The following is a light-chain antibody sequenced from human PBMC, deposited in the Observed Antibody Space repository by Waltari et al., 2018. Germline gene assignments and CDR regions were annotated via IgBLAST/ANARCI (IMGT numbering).Light chain of an antibody. CDR3: SSYITTNTLEL. J-gene: IGLJ3*02. CDR2: DVS. Sequence: QSALTQPASVSGSPGQSITISCTGTSSYVGTCNYVSWYQQHPGKAPKLLIYDVSYRPSGVSYRFSGSKSGNTASLTISGLQAEDEADYYCSSYITTNTLELFGGGTSLTVL. CDR1: SSYVGTCNY. V-gene: IGLV2-14*03.